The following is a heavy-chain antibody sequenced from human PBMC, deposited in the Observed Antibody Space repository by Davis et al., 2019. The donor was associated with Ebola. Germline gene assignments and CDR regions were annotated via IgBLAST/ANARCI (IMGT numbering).Heavy chain of an antibody. V-gene: IGHV3-7*03. J-gene: IGHJ6*02. CDR1: GFTFSSYW. CDR2: IKQDGSEK. CDR3: ARERGDYDILTGYYTNYGMDV. Sequence: GESLKISCAASGFTFSSYWMSWVRQAPGKGLEWVANIKQDGSEKYYVDSVKGRFTISRDNAKNSLYLQMNSLRAEDTAVYYCARERGDYDILTGYYTNYGMDVWGQGTTVTVSS. D-gene: IGHD3-9*01.